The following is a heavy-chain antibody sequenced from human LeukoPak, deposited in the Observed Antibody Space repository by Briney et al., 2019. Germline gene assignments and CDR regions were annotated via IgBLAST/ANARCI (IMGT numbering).Heavy chain of an antibody. J-gene: IGHJ4*02. CDR2: ISGGSGTI. CDR3: ARVRSGYYFDY. V-gene: IGHV3-48*01. D-gene: IGHD3-10*01. Sequence: GGSLRLSCAASGFTFSSYEMNWVRQAPGKGLEWVSYISGGSGTINYADSVKGRFTISRDNAKNSLYLQMNSLRGEDTAVYYCARVRSGYYFDYWSQGTLVTVSS. CDR1: GFTFSSYE.